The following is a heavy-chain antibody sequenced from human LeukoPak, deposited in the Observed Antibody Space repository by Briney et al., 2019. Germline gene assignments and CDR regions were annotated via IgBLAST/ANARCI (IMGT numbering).Heavy chain of an antibody. V-gene: IGHV4-61*02. J-gene: IGHJ6*02. Sequence: ASQTLSLTCTVSGGSISSGSYYWSWIRQPAGKGLEWIGRIYTSGSTNYNPSLKSRVTISVDTSKNQFSLKLSSVAAADTAVYYCARARSTSYRTHYYYGMDVWGQGTTVTVSS. CDR1: GGSISSGSYY. CDR3: ARARSTSYRTHYYYGMDV. CDR2: IYTSGST. D-gene: IGHD2-2*01.